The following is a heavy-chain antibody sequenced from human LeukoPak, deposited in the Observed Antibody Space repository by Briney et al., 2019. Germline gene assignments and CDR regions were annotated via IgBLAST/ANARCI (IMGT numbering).Heavy chain of an antibody. CDR3: AREYYYGSGNYYNRIDY. Sequence: ASVKVSCKASGYTFTDYYIHWVRQAPGQGLEWMGWINPNSGGTNSAQKFQGRVTMTRDTSISTAYMVLNRLRSDDTAVYYCAREYYYGSGNYYNRIDYWGQGTLVTVSS. J-gene: IGHJ4*02. D-gene: IGHD3-10*01. CDR2: INPNSGGT. V-gene: IGHV1-2*02. CDR1: GYTFTDYY.